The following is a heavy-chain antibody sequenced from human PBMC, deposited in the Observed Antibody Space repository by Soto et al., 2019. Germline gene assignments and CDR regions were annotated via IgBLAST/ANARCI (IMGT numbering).Heavy chain of an antibody. D-gene: IGHD3-16*01. CDR2: ISGTSNTI. V-gene: IGHV3-48*01. CDR1: GFTFSNYS. CDR3: GRGSLANWYFGF. Sequence: EVQLVESGGGLVQPGGSLRLSCAASGFTFSNYSMNWVRQAPGKGLEWVSYISGTSNTIWYADSVKGRITISRDNAKNSVYLQVNSLRADDTGGYYCGRGSLANWYFGFWGRGALLTVSS. J-gene: IGHJ2*01.